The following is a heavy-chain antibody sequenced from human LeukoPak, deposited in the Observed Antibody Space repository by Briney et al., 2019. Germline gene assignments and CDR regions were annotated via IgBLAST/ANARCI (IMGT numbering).Heavy chain of an antibody. CDR2: INPSGVST. Sequence: ASVKVSCKASGYPFSRYYMHWVRQAPGQGLEWMGIINPSGVSTIYAQKFQGRVTMTRDTSTNTVYMELSSLRSEDTAVYYCATGVYCGGDCYPYYFDYWGQGTLVTVSS. D-gene: IGHD2-21*02. CDR3: ATGVYCGGDCYPYYFDY. CDR1: GYPFSRYY. V-gene: IGHV1-46*01. J-gene: IGHJ4*02.